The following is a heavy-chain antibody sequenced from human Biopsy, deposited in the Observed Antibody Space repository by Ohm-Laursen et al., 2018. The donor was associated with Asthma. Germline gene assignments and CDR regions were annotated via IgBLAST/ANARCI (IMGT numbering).Heavy chain of an antibody. Sequence: SLRFSCTAFGFVFSQCGMHWVRQGPGKGLEWVALVSSDGHNKYYEDSVKGRFTISRDNSRNRLYLQINRLTVEDSAVYFCARQSGQDYGDSSGFDIWGQGTKVAVSS. CDR3: ARQSGQDYGDSSGFDI. CDR1: GFVFSQCG. J-gene: IGHJ3*02. D-gene: IGHD3-22*01. CDR2: VSSDGHNK. V-gene: IGHV3-30*03.